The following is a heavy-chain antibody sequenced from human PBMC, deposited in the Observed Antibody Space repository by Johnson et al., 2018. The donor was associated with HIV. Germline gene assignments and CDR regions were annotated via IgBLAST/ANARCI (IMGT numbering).Heavy chain of an antibody. CDR2: IRYDGSNK. D-gene: IGHD6-6*01. CDR1: GFTFSSYG. Sequence: QVLLLESGGGVVQPGGSLRLSCAASGFTFSSYGMHWVRQAPGKGLEWVAFIRYDGSNKYYADSVKGRFTISRDNSKNTLYLQMNSLRAEDTAVYYCVRDGGGYSSSSVGAFDIWGQGTMVTVSS. J-gene: IGHJ3*02. CDR3: VRDGGGYSSSSVGAFDI. V-gene: IGHV3-30*02.